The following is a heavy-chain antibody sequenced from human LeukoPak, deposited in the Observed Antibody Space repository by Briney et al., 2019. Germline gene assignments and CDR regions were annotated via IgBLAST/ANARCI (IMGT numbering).Heavy chain of an antibody. CDR2: ISWNRGSI. Sequence: GRSLRLSCAASGFTFDDYAMHWVRQAPGKGLEWVSGISWNRGSIVYADAVKGRFTITRDNAKNSLYLQMNSLRAEDTALYYCAKDAAAAGTNPTGNYWGQGTLVTVSS. CDR1: GFTFDDYA. V-gene: IGHV3-9*01. D-gene: IGHD6-13*01. CDR3: AKDAAAAGTNPTGNY. J-gene: IGHJ4*02.